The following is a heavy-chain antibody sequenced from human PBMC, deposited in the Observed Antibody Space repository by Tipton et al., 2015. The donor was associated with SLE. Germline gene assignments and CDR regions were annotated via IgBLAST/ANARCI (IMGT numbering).Heavy chain of an antibody. CDR3: ARDRGGDDALDM. V-gene: IGHV3-74*03. Sequence: SLRLSCTASGFTLSTHWMHWVRQVPGKGLVWVSRITSDGSGKTYEGSVKGRFTVSRDNARNTLYLQMNSLRGDDTAVYYCARDRGGDDALDMWGQGTMVTVSS. D-gene: IGHD3-10*01. J-gene: IGHJ3*02. CDR1: GFTLSTHW. CDR2: ITSDGSGK.